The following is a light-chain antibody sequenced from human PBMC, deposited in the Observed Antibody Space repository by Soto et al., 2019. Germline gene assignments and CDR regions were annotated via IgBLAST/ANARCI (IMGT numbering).Light chain of an antibody. V-gene: IGKV3-11*01. CDR2: DAS. CDR1: QSVRSY. J-gene: IGKJ5*01. Sequence: EIVLTQSPATLSLSAGERATLSCRASQSVRSYLAWFQQRPGQAPRLLIYDASKRATDIPGRFSGSGSGTDFTLTISSLEPADFAVYYCQQRSDWPITFGQGTRLEIK. CDR3: QQRSDWPIT.